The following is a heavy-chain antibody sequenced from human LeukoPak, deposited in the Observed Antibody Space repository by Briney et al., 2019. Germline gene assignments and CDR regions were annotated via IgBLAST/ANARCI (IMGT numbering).Heavy chain of an antibody. CDR3: AKGLGFLPQFDY. CDR1: GFTFSSYA. CDR2: IDNSGRTT. J-gene: IGHJ4*02. Sequence: GGSLRLSCAASGFTFSSYAMSWVRQAPGKGLEWVSTIDNSGRTTYYADSVKGRFTISRDNSKNTVYLQLNSLRAEDTALYFCAKGLGFLPQFDYWGQGTLVAVSS. V-gene: IGHV3-23*01. D-gene: IGHD6-19*01.